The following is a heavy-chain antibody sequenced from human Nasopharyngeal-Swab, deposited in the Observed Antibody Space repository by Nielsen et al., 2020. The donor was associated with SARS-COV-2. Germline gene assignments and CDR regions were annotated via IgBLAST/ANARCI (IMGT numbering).Heavy chain of an antibody. D-gene: IGHD6-19*01. CDR2: IIPYNGNT. Sequence: ASVKVSCKSSGYTFISYGITWVRQAPGQGLEWMGWIIPYNGNTKYAQKFQGRVTMTTDTSTTTAYMELRSLKSDDTAVYYCARRHGVVEGSGWNYFDFWGQGTLVTVPS. J-gene: IGHJ4*02. V-gene: IGHV1-18*01. CDR3: ARRHGVVEGSGWNYFDF. CDR1: GYTFISYG.